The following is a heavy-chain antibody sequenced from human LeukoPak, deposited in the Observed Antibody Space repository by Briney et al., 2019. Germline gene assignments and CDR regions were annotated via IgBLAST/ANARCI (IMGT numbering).Heavy chain of an antibody. CDR1: GLTFSSYS. CDR2: ISSSSSTI. J-gene: IGHJ3*02. D-gene: IGHD1-14*01. CDR3: ARALTPDDAFDI. Sequence: PGGSLRLSCAASGLTFSSYSMNWVRQAPGKGLEWVSYISSSSSTIYYADSVKGRFTISRDNSKNTLYLQMNSLRAEDTVVYYCARALTPDDAFDIWGQGTMVTVSS. V-gene: IGHV3-48*01.